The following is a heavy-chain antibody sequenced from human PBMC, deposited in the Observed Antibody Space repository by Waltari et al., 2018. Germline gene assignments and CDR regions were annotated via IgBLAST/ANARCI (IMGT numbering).Heavy chain of an antibody. Sequence: QVQLVQSGAEVKKPGASVKVSCKASGYTFTSYYMHWVRQAPGQGLEWMGISNPSGGSTSYAQKFQGRVTMTRDTSTSTVYMELSSLRSEDTAVYYCARGWEGGYCSGGSCYYFDYWGQGTLVTVSS. CDR1: GYTFTSYY. J-gene: IGHJ4*02. V-gene: IGHV1-46*01. CDR2: SNPSGGST. D-gene: IGHD2-15*01. CDR3: ARGWEGGYCSGGSCYYFDY.